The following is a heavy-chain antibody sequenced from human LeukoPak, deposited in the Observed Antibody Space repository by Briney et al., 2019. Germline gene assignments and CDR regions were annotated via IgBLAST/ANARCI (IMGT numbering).Heavy chain of an antibody. CDR3: AKEGPSYYYGSGSYPY. CDR1: GFTFSSYA. V-gene: IGHV3-23*01. CDR2: ISGSGGST. Sequence: PGGSLRLSCAASGFTFSSYAMSWVRQAPGKGLEWVSAISGSGGSTCYADSVKGRFTISRDNSKNTLYLQMNSLRAEDTAVYYCAKEGPSYYYGSGSYPYWGQGTLVTVSS. J-gene: IGHJ4*02. D-gene: IGHD3-10*01.